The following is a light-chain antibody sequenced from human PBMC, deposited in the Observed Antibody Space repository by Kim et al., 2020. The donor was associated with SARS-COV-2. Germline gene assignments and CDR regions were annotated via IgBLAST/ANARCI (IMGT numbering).Light chain of an antibody. Sequence: GQRVTISCSASNSNIGSNYVYWYQQLPGTAPKLLIYRNNQRPSGVPDRFSGSKSGTSASLAISGLRSEDEADYYCAAWDDSLSHVVFGGGTQLTVL. J-gene: IGLJ2*01. CDR1: NSNIGSNY. CDR3: AAWDDSLSHVV. V-gene: IGLV1-47*01. CDR2: RNN.